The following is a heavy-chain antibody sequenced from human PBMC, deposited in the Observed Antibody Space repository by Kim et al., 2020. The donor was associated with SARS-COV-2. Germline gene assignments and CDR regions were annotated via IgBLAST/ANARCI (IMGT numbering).Heavy chain of an antibody. CDR1: GFTFSSYA. J-gene: IGHJ4*02. Sequence: GGSLRLSCSASGFTFSSYAMHWVRQAPGKGLEYVSAISSNGGSTYYADSVKGRFTISRDNSKNTLYLQMSSLRAEDTAVYYCVKEPGGGYNSYYFDYWGQGTLVTVSS. D-gene: IGHD2-15*01. V-gene: IGHV3-64D*06. CDR3: VKEPGGGYNSYYFDY. CDR2: ISSNGGST.